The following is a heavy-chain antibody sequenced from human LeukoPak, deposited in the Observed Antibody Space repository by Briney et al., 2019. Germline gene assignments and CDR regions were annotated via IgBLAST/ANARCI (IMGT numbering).Heavy chain of an antibody. CDR2: ISGSGGST. Sequence: GGSLRLSCAASGFTFSSYAMSWVRQAPGKGLEWVSAISGSGGSTYYEDSVKGRFTISRDNSKNTLYLQMNSLRAEDTAVYYCAKDQQDILTGYIDYWGQGTLVTVSS. V-gene: IGHV3-23*01. D-gene: IGHD3-9*01. CDR1: GFTFSSYA. CDR3: AKDQQDILTGYIDY. J-gene: IGHJ4*02.